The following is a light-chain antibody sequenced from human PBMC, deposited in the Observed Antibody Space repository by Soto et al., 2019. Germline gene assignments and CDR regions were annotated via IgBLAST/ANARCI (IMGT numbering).Light chain of an antibody. CDR2: GTS. V-gene: IGKV3D-20*02. J-gene: IGKJ5*01. Sequence: EIVLTQSPGTLSLSPGGRATLSCRATQSISRTFLAWYQQKPGQAPKLLIYGTSNRATGVPDRFSGSGSGTDFILTISSLEPEDSAVYYCQQRHMWPITFGQGTRLEIK. CDR3: QQRHMWPIT. CDR1: QSISRTF.